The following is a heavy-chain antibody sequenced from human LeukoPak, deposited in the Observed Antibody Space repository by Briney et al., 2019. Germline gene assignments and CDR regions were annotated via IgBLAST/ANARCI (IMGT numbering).Heavy chain of an antibody. CDR3: ARVGRIAVAGDFDY. V-gene: IGHV4-59*01. J-gene: IGHJ4*02. Sequence: SETLSLTCTVTGGSIRRYYWSWMRQPPGKGLGCIGYIYYSGSTNYNPSLKSRVTISVDTSKNQFSLKLSSVTAADTAVYYCARVGRIAVAGDFDYWGQGTLVTVSS. CDR1: GGSIRRYY. CDR2: IYYSGST. D-gene: IGHD6-19*01.